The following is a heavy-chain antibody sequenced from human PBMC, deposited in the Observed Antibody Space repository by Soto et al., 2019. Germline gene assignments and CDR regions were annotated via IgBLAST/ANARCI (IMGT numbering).Heavy chain of an antibody. D-gene: IGHD3-16*01. Sequence: QVQLVQSGAEIKKPGSSVKVSCKASGGTFTSYAFSWVRQAPGQGLEWMGGIIPIFASTNYPQKFQGRVTITADESTSTVYIDLTSLRSEDTAVYYWAKDRGTQMHLFVWESWGQGPLVTVSS. J-gene: IGHJ5*02. CDR1: GGTFTSYA. V-gene: IGHV1-69*01. CDR3: AKDRGTQMHLFVWES. CDR2: IIPIFAST.